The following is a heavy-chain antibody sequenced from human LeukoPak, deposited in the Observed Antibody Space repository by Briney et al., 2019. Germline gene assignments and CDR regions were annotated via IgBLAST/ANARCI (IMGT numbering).Heavy chain of an antibody. Sequence: GGSLRLSCAASGFTFDGYTMNWVRQAPGKGLEWVASISSRSDYIYYADSVRGRFTVSRENAKNSLSLQMNTLRAEGTATYYCARAEASVTAFDFWGQGTLVTVSS. CDR2: ISSRSDYI. J-gene: IGHJ4*02. CDR1: GFTFDGYT. CDR3: ARAEASVTAFDF. D-gene: IGHD2-21*02. V-gene: IGHV3-21*01.